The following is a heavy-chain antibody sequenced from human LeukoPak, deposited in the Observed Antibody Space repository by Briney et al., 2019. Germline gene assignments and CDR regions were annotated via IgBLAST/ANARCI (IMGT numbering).Heavy chain of an antibody. Sequence: APVQVSSQASGFTFTSYYMHWVRPAPGQGREWMGMINPSGGSTSYAQKFQGRVAMTWDTSTSTVYMELSSLRSGDTAVYYCARWWDDGSGYSYYYGMDVWGQGTTVTVSS. V-gene: IGHV1-46*01. D-gene: IGHD3-22*01. J-gene: IGHJ6*02. CDR3: ARWWDDGSGYSYYYGMDV. CDR1: GFTFTSYY. CDR2: INPSGGST.